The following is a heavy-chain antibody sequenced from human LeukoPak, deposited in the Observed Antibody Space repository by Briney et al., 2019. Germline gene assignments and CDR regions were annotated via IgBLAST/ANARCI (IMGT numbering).Heavy chain of an antibody. D-gene: IGHD4-17*01. J-gene: IGHJ6*03. V-gene: IGHV4-4*09. CDR1: GGSISSYY. Sequence: SETLSLTCTVSGGSISSYYWSWIRQPPGKGLEWIGYIYTSGSTNYNPSLKSRVTISVDTSKNQFSLKLSSVTAADTVVYYCARVITTVTTYYYYYMDVWGKGTTVTVSS. CDR3: ARVITTVTTYYYYYMDV. CDR2: IYTSGST.